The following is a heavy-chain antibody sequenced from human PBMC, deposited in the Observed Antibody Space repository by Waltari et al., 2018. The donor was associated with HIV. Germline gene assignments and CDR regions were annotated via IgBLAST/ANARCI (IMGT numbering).Heavy chain of an antibody. Sequence: ELQLVEAGGGLVQPGGSLRLSCAASAFTFSSYWKGWVRQDTGKGLEWVGKLKQDGNEKIYVESGKGRFTIFRNKAGNLLYLQSDSLRAEETAVYYCGRGGFYGSGSKVNWGQGTLVTVSS. CDR2: LKQDGNEK. CDR3: GRGGFYGSGSKVN. J-gene: IGHJ4*02. D-gene: IGHD3-10*01. CDR1: AFTFSSYW. V-gene: IGHV3-7*04.